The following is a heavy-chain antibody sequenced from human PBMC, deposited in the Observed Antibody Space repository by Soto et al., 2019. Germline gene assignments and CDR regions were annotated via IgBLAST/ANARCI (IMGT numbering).Heavy chain of an antibody. CDR2: IYYSGST. V-gene: IGHV4-39*01. Sequence: QLQLQESGPGLVKPSETLSLTCTVSGGSISSSSYYWGWIRQPPGKGLEWIGSIYYSGSTYYNPSLKSRVTISVDTSKNQFSLKLSSVTAADTAVYYCARTPLAAAGSFDYWGQGTLVTVSS. J-gene: IGHJ4*02. CDR3: ARTPLAAAGSFDY. D-gene: IGHD6-13*01. CDR1: GGSISSSSYY.